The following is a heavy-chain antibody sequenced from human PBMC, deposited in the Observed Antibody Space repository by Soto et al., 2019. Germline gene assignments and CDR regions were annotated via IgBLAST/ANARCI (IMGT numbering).Heavy chain of an antibody. CDR3: ARHPFGGYAFDP. CDR1: GVSINSNVHY. Sequence: PSETLSLTCTVSGVSINSNVHYWGWVRQSPGKGLEWIGSIFYSGSTYHNPSLESRVSISVDTPENRFSLKVTSVTAADTGIYYCARHPFGGYAFDPWGQGTLVTVSS. J-gene: IGHJ5*02. V-gene: IGHV4-39*01. D-gene: IGHD3-16*01. CDR2: IFYSGST.